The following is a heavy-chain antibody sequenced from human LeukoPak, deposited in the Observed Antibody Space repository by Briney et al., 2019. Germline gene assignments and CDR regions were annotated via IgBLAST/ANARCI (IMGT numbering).Heavy chain of an antibody. D-gene: IGHD3-3*01. J-gene: IGHJ6*03. Sequence: SETLSLTGTVSGDSISSSSWSWIRQPQGQGLEWIGHLFYTGTSNYNPSLKSRVTISVDTSKNQFSLKLSSVTAADTAVYYCARHHYDFWSGYLSYYYMDVWGKGTTVTVSS. V-gene: IGHV4-59*08. CDR2: LFYTGTS. CDR1: GDSISSSS. CDR3: ARHHYDFWSGYLSYYYMDV.